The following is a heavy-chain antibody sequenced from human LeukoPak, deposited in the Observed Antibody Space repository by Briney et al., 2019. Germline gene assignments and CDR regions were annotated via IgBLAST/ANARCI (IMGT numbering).Heavy chain of an antibody. D-gene: IGHD3-22*01. CDR1: GFTFSSYA. CDR2: ISGSGGST. J-gene: IGHJ4*02. CDR3: AKASRFYYDSSGYYYFDY. V-gene: IGHV3-23*01. Sequence: PVGSLRLSCAASGFTFSSYAMSWVRQAPGKGLEWVSAISGSGGSTYYADSVKGRFTISRDNSKNTLYLQMNSLRAEDTAVYYCAKASRFYYDSSGYYYFDYWGQGTLVTVSS.